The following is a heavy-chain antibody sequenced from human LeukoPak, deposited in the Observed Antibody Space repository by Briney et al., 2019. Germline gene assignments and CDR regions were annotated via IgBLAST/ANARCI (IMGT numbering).Heavy chain of an antibody. J-gene: IGHJ3*02. CDR3: ARLLVGPKGRNAFDI. CDR1: GYTFTSYD. CDR2: ISVYNGNT. V-gene: IGHV1-18*01. Sequence: GASVKVSCKASGYTFTSYDISWVRQAPGQGLEWMGWISVYNGNTNYAQNLQGRVTMTTDTSTSTVYMELRSLRSDDTAVYYCARLLVGPKGRNAFDIWGQGTMVTVSS. D-gene: IGHD1-26*01.